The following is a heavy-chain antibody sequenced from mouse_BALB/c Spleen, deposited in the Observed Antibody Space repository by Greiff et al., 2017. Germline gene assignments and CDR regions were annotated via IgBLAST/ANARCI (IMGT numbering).Heavy chain of an antibody. Sequence: QVQLQQSGPGLVAPSQSLSITCTVSGFSLTSYDISWIRQPPGKGLEWLGVIWTGGGTNYNSAFMSRLSISKDNSKSQVFLKMNSLQTDDTAIYYCVSGYRYDGLAYWGQGTLVTVSA. V-gene: IGHV2-9-2*01. D-gene: IGHD2-14*01. J-gene: IGHJ3*01. CDR2: IWTGGGT. CDR3: VSGYRYDGLAY. CDR1: GFSLTSYD.